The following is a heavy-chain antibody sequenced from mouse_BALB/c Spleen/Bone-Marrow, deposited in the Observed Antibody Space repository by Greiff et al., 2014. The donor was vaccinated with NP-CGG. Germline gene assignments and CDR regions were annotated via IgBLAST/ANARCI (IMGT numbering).Heavy chain of an antibody. CDR3: ATSLLRPAMDY. J-gene: IGHJ4*01. CDR1: GFSLTTYV. Sequence: VQRVESGPGLVAPSQSLSITCTVSGFSLTTYVLHWVRQPPGKALEWLVVIWSDGSTTYNSALKSRLSISKDNSKSQVFLKMSSLQTDDTAMYYCATSLLRPAMDYWGQGTSVTVSS. CDR2: IWSDGST. V-gene: IGHV2-6*02. D-gene: IGHD1-2*01.